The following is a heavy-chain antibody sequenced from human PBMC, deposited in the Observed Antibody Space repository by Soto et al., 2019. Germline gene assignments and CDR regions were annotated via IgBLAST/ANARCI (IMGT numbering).Heavy chain of an antibody. CDR3: ARLIDFRIAAAGRPTDY. J-gene: IGHJ4*02. D-gene: IGHD6-13*01. CDR1: GYTFTSYA. CDR2: INAGNGNT. Sequence: ASVKVSCKASGYTFTSYAMHWVRQAPGQRLEWMGWINAGNGNTKYSQKFQGRVTITRDTSASTAYMELSSLRSEDTAVYYCARLIDFRIAAAGRPTDYWGQGTLVTVSS. V-gene: IGHV1-3*01.